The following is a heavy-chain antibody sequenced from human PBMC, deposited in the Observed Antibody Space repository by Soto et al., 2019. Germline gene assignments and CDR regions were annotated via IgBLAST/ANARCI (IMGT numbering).Heavy chain of an antibody. CDR2: IDVGSGNA. CDR3: ARESRYCSGGSCYFLPGIDY. CDR1: GFILSSSA. J-gene: IGHJ4*02. V-gene: IGHV1-58*01. Sequence: SVKVSCKTSGFILSSSAVHWVRQARGHRLQWIGWIDVGSGNANYAQKFQGRVTITADESTSTAYMELSSLRSEDTAVYYCARESRYCSGGSCYFLPGIDYWGQGTLVTVSS. D-gene: IGHD2-15*01.